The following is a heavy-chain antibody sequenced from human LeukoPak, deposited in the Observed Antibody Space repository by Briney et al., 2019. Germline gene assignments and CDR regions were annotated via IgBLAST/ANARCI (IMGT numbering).Heavy chain of an antibody. CDR2: IYTSGST. D-gene: IGHD3-10*01. CDR1: GGSISSGSYY. V-gene: IGHV4-61*02. J-gene: IGHJ5*02. Sequence: ASETLSLTCTVSGGSISSGSYYWSWIRQPAGKGLEWIGRIYTSGSTNYNPSLKSRVTISVDTSKNQFSLKLSSVTAADTAVYYCARVSYMYNWFDPWGQGTLVTVSS. CDR3: ARVSYMYNWFDP.